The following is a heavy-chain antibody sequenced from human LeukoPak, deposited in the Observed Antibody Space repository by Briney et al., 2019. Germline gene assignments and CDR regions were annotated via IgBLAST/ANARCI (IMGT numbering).Heavy chain of an antibody. J-gene: IGHJ5*01. V-gene: IGHV1-2*02. CDR2: INPNSGGT. CDR1: GYTFTGYY. Sequence: ASVKVSCKASGYTFTGYYMHWVRQAPGQGLEWMGWINPNSGGTNYAQKFQGRVTMTRDTSISTAYMELSRMSYDDTVEHYWTSDTENSRFDSWGQGTLVTVSS. CDR3: TSDTENSRFDS. D-gene: IGHD6-6*01.